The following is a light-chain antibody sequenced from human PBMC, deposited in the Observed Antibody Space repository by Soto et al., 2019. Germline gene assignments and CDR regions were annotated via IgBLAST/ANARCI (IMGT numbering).Light chain of an antibody. CDR1: QSISSW. Sequence: DIKMNQSPSTLSAYVGDRVTITCRASQSISSWLAWYQQKPGKAPKLLIYDASSLESGVPSRFSGSGSGTEFTLTISSLQPDDFAAYYCQQYNIYSWTFGQVSKVDIK. V-gene: IGKV1-5*01. J-gene: IGKJ1*01. CDR2: DAS. CDR3: QQYNIYSWT.